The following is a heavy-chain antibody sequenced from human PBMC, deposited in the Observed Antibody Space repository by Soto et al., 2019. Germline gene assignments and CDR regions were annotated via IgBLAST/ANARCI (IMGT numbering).Heavy chain of an antibody. Sequence: ASVKVSCKASGYTFTSYAMHWLLQAPGQRLEWMGWINAGNGNTKYSQKFQGRVTITRDTSASTAYMELSSLRSEDTAVYYCARDNFGAARGLWGQRLPYYYGMDVWGRGTTVTVSS. CDR1: GYTFTSYA. V-gene: IGHV1-3*01. CDR2: INAGNGNT. CDR3: ARDNFGAARGLWGQRLPYYYGMDV. D-gene: IGHD6-6*01. J-gene: IGHJ6*02.